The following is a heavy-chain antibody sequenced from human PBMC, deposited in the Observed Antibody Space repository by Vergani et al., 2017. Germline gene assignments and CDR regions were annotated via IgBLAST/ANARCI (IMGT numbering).Heavy chain of an antibody. CDR3: ARFSSSGCYGLDY. Sequence: QVQLQESGPGLVKPSETLTLTCTVSGCSISSYYWSWIRQPPGKGLEWIGYIYYSGSTNYNPSLKSRVTISVDTSKNQFSLKLSSVTAANTAVYYCARFSSSGCYGLDYWGQGTLVTVSS. CDR1: GCSISSYY. V-gene: IGHV4-59*01. D-gene: IGHD6-19*01. J-gene: IGHJ4*02. CDR2: IYYSGST.